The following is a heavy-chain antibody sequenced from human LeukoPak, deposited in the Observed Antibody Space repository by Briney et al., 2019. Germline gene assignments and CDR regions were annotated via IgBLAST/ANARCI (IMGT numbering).Heavy chain of an antibody. CDR1: GGSISSGGYY. V-gene: IGHV4-31*03. CDR2: IYYSGST. CDR3: ARDPLLISRGSIFDI. Sequence: SETLSLTCTVSGGSISSGGYYWSWIRQHPGKGLEWIGYIYYSGSTYYNPSLKSRVTISVDTSKNQFSLKLSSVTAADTAVYYCARDPLLISRGSIFDIWGQGTMVTVSS. D-gene: IGHD2-2*01. J-gene: IGHJ3*02.